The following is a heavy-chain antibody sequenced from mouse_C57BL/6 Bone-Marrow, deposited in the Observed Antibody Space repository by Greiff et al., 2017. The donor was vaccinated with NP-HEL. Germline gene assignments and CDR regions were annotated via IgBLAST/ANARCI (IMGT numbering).Heavy chain of an antibody. Sequence: VQLQQSGAELVRPGASVTLSCKASGYTFTDYEMHWVKQTPVHGLEWIGAIDPETGGTAYNQKFKGKAILTADKSSSTAYMELRSLTSEDSAVYYCTPREGPFDYWGQGTTLTVSS. CDR2: IDPETGGT. V-gene: IGHV1-15*01. D-gene: IGHD3-3*01. J-gene: IGHJ2*01. CDR3: TPREGPFDY. CDR1: GYTFTDYE.